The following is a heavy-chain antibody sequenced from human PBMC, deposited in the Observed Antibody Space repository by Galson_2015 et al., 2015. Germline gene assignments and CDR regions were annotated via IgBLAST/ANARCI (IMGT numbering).Heavy chain of an antibody. J-gene: IGHJ6*02. Sequence: SVKVSCKASGGTFSSYAISWVRQAPGQGLEWMGGIIPIFGTANYAQKFQGRVTITADESTSTAYMELSSLRSEDTAVYYCARDSAAAGTSHYYGMDVWGQGTTVTVSS. CDR1: GGTFSSYA. CDR3: ARDSAAAGTSHYYGMDV. CDR2: IIPIFGTA. V-gene: IGHV1-69*13. D-gene: IGHD6-13*01.